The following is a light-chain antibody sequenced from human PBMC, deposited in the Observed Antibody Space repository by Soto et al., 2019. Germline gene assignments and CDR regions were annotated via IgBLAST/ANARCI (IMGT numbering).Light chain of an antibody. V-gene: IGLV1-47*01. Sequence: QSVLTQPPSASGTPGQTVTISCSGSRSNVGSNYVYWYQQLPGTAPKLLIYRNDQRPSGVPDRFSGSKSGTSASLAISGLRSEDEADYYCAAWDDSPAEVFGGGTKLTVL. CDR3: AAWDDSPAEV. CDR2: RND. CDR1: RSNVGSNY. J-gene: IGLJ2*01.